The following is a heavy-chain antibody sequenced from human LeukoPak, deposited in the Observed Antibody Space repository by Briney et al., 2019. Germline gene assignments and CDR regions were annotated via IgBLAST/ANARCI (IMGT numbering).Heavy chain of an antibody. CDR2: IIPIFGTA. CDR3: AVQEGITPGYFQH. CDR1: GGTFSSYA. Sequence: SAKVSCKASGGTFSSYAISWVRQAPGQGLEWMGGIIPIFGTANYAQKFQGRVTITTDESTSTAYMELSSLRSEDTAVYYCAVQEGITPGYFQHWGQGTLVTVSS. V-gene: IGHV1-69*05. J-gene: IGHJ1*01. D-gene: IGHD1-14*01.